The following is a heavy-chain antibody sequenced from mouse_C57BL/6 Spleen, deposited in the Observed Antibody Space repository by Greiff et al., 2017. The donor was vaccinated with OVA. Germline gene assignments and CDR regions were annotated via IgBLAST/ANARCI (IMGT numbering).Heavy chain of an antibody. V-gene: IGHV1-74*01. J-gene: IGHJ2*01. D-gene: IGHD1-1*01. Sequence: QVQLKQPGAELVKPGASVKVSCKASGYTFTSYWMHWVKQRPGQGLEWIGRIHPSDSDTNYNQKFKGKATLTVDKSSSTAYMQLSSLTSEDSAVYYCAMNLDYYGSRGYWGQGTTLTVSS. CDR2: IHPSDSDT. CDR3: AMNLDYYGSRGY. CDR1: GYTFTSYW.